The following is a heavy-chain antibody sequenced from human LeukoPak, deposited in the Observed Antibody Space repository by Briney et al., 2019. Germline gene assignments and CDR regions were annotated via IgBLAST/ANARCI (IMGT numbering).Heavy chain of an antibody. J-gene: IGHJ6*02. D-gene: IGHD3-10*01. CDR2: INHSGST. CDR1: GGSFSGYY. CDR3: ASLRLLSSLESGDYYYYYGMDV. V-gene: IGHV4-34*01. Sequence: PSETLSLTCAVYGGSFSGYYWSWIRQPPGKGLEWIGEINHSGSTNCNPSLKSRVTISVDTSKNQFSLKVSSVTAADTAVYYCASLRLLSSLESGDYYYYYGMDVWGQGTTVTVSS.